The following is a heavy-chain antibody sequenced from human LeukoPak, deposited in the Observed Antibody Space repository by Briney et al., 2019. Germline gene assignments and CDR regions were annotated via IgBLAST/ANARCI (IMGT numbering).Heavy chain of an antibody. V-gene: IGHV1-2*02. J-gene: IGHJ3*02. CDR1: GYTFTGYY. CDR3: ARGSSGDYDALDI. Sequence: GASVKVSCKASGYTFTGYYMHWVRRAPGQGLEWMGWINPNSGSTNSAQKFQGRVTMTRDTSISTAYMELSRLRSDDTAVNYCARGSSGDYDALDIWGQGTLVGVSS. CDR2: INPNSGST. D-gene: IGHD2-15*01.